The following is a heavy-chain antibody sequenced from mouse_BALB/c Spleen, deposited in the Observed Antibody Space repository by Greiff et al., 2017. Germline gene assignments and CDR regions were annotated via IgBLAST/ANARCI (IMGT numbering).Heavy chain of an antibody. D-gene: IGHD2-10*02. J-gene: IGHJ2*01. CDR1: GYNFTSYW. CDR2: IYPGSGST. CDR3: ARALYGNYDD. V-gene: IGHV1-55*01. Sequence: QVQLKQPGAELVKPGTSVKLSCKASGYNFTSYWINWVKLRPGQGLEWIGDIYPGSGSTNYNEKFKSKATLTVDTSSSTAYMQLSSLASEDSALYYCARALYGNYDDWGQGTTLTVSS.